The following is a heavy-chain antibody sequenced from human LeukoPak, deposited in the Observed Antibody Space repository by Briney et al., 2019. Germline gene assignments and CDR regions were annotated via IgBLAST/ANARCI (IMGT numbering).Heavy chain of an antibody. D-gene: IGHD3-22*01. CDR3: ARHPNYYDSSGYYKGFDC. CDR1: GFSFSSYW. V-gene: IGHV3-7*03. Sequence: PGGSLRLSCAASGFSFSSYWMNWVRRAPGKGLEWLASIKQDGSEKYYVDSVKGRFTISRDNAKNSLNLQMNSLRAEDTAVYYCARHPNYYDSSGYYKGFDCWGQGTLVTVSS. J-gene: IGHJ4*02. CDR2: IKQDGSEK.